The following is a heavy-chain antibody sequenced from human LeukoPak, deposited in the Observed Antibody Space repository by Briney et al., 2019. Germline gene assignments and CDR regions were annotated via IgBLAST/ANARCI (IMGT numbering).Heavy chain of an antibody. CDR2: ISSTDAGT. CDR3: AKAPVTSCRGAYCYPFDY. J-gene: IGHJ4*02. V-gene: IGHV3-23*01. CDR1: GFSLSSYA. Sequence: GGSLRLSCAASGFSLSSYAMSWVRQAPGKGLEWVSAISSTDAGTYHADSVRGRFTISRDSSKNTLYLQMNSLRAEDAAVYYCAKAPVTSCRGAYCYPFDYWGQGTQVTVSS. D-gene: IGHD2-21*01.